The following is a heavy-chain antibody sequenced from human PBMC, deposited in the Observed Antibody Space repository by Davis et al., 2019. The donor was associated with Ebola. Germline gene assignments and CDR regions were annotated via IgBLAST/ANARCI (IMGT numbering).Heavy chain of an antibody. V-gene: IGHV4-34*01. J-gene: IGHJ6*02. CDR1: GGSFSGYY. D-gene: IGHD2-2*01. CDR3: ARGLGGYCSSTSCYYYYGMDV. Sequence: SETLSLTCAVYGGSFSGYYWSWIRQPPGKGLEWIGEINHSGSTNYNPSLKSRVTISVDTSKNQFSLKLSSVTAADTAVYYCARGLGGYCSSTSCYYYYGMDVWGQGTTVTVSS. CDR2: INHSGST.